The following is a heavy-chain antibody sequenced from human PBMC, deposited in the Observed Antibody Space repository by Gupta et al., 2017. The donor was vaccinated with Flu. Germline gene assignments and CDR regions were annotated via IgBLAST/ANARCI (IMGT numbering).Heavy chain of an antibody. CDR1: GFTFRSYW. CDR2: INQDGSER. J-gene: IGHJ6*02. CDR3: ASPQDYYGMDI. Sequence: EMQLVESGGALVQPGGSLRLSCAASGFTFRSYWLNWVRQAPGKGLEWVANINQDGSERNYVDSVKGRFIISRDNAKNSVYLQMNGLGAEDTAVYYCASPQDYYGMDIWGQGTTVIVSS. V-gene: IGHV3-7*01.